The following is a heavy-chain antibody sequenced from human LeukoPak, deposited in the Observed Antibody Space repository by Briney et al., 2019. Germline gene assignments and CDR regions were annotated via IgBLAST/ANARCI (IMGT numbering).Heavy chain of an antibody. Sequence: QTGGSLRLSCAASGFTFSSYSMNWVRQAPGKGLEWVAVISYDGSNKYYADSVKGRFTISRDNSKNTLYLQMNSLRAEDTAVYYCAREGTVVTAIVPNYDYWGQGTLVTVSS. V-gene: IGHV3-30*03. CDR3: AREGTVVTAIVPNYDY. J-gene: IGHJ4*02. CDR2: ISYDGSNK. CDR1: GFTFSSYS. D-gene: IGHD2-21*02.